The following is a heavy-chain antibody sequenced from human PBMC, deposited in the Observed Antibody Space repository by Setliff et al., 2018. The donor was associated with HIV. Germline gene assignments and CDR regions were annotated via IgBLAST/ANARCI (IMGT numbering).Heavy chain of an antibody. CDR3: ARDAPTVYANGWFDP. CDR2: INHSGST. D-gene: IGHD2-8*01. J-gene: IGHJ5*02. V-gene: IGHV4-34*01. Sequence: SETLSLTCAVYGGSFSGYYWSWIRQPPGKGLEWIGEINHSGSTNYNPSLKSRVTISVDTSKNHFSLKLSSVTAADTAVYYCARDAPTVYANGWFDPWGQETLVTVSS. CDR1: GGSFSGYY.